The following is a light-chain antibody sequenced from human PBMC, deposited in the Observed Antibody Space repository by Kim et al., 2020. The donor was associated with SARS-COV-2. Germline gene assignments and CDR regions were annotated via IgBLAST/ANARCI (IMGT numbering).Light chain of an antibody. Sequence: DIQMTQSPSSLSASVGDRVTITCQASQDISNYLNWYQHKPGKAPKLLIYDASNLETGVPSRFSGSGSGTDFTFTISSLQPEDIATYYCQQYDNLPVTFGQGTKVDIK. CDR1: QDISNY. CDR3: QQYDNLPVT. J-gene: IGKJ1*01. V-gene: IGKV1-33*01. CDR2: DAS.